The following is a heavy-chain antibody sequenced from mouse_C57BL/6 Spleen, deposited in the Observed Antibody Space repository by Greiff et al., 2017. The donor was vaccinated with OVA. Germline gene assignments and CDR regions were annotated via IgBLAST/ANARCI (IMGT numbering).Heavy chain of an antibody. D-gene: IGHD1-1*01. V-gene: IGHV5-17*01. CDR1: GFTFSDYG. CDR2: ISSGSSTI. J-gene: IGHJ4*01. Sequence: EVQGVEPGGGLVKPGGSLKLSCAASGFTFSDYGMHWVRQAPEKGLEWVAYISSGSSTINYADTVKGRFTMSRDNAYNPLFLQMSSLRSEDTAMYCCAKAVVGRNMDYWGQGTSVTVSS. CDR3: AKAVVGRNMDY.